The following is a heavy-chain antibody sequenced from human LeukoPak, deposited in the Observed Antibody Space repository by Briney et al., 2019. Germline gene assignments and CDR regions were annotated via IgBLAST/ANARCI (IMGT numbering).Heavy chain of an antibody. J-gene: IGHJ4*02. CDR2: ISAYNGNT. V-gene: IGHV1-18*01. CDR1: GYTFTSYY. CDR3: ARDAYEYYFDY. D-gene: IGHD5-12*01. Sequence: GASVKVSCKASGYTFTSYYIHWVRQAPGQGLEWMGWISAYNGNTNYAQKLQGRVTMTTDTSTSTAYMELRSLRSDDTAVYYCARDAYEYYFDYWGQGTLVTVSS.